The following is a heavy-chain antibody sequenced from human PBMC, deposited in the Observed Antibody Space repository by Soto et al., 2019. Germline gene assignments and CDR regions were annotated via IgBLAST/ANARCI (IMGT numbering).Heavy chain of an antibody. V-gene: IGHV3-23*01. CDR2: ISGSGDST. CDR1: GFTFSSYA. D-gene: IGHD3-22*01. Sequence: PGESLRLSCAASGFTFSSYAMNWVRQAPGKGLEWVSVISGSGDSTYYADSVKGRFTISRDNSKNTLYLQMNSLRTEDTAVYYCAKGSGYYYDNSGSNWFDPWGQGTVVTVSS. CDR3: AKGSGYYYDNSGSNWFDP. J-gene: IGHJ5*02.